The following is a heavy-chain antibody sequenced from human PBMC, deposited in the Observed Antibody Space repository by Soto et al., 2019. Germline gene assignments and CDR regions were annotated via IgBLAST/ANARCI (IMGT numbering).Heavy chain of an antibody. D-gene: IGHD3-10*01. CDR2: ISDYNGNT. V-gene: IGHV1-18*01. CDR1: GYTFSIYG. CDR3: AREGYYSGSGTYSPPRYYGMDV. Sequence: EASVEVSCKASGYTFSIYGRIWVRQAPGQGLEWMGWISDYNGNTHYAQKFQGRVIMTTDTSTRTAYMELRSLRSDDTAVYFCAREGYYSGSGTYSPPRYYGMDVWGQGTTVTVS. J-gene: IGHJ6*02.